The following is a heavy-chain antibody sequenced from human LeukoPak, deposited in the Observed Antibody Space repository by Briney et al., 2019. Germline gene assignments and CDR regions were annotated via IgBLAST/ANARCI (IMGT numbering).Heavy chain of an antibody. CDR3: ANRYTSSSGGYYFDY. Sequence: GGSLRLSCAGSGYTFSNYAMSWVRQAPGKGLEWVSGITGSGSTTYYADSVKGRFTVSRDNSKNTLYLQMNSLRAEDTAVYYCANRYTSSSGGYYFDYWGQGTLVTVSS. D-gene: IGHD6-6*01. CDR2: ITGSGSTT. V-gene: IGHV3-23*01. CDR1: GYTFSNYA. J-gene: IGHJ4*02.